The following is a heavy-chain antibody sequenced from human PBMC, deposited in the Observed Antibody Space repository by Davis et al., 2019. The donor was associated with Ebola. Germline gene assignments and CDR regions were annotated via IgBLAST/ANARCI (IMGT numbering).Heavy chain of an antibody. CDR1: GYSFTNYW. CDR2: IDPSDSYT. V-gene: IGHV5-10-1*01. CDR3: ARHGPGWLQSDY. J-gene: IGHJ4*02. D-gene: IGHD5-24*01. Sequence: GESLKISCKGSGYSFTNYWISWVRQMPGKGLEWMGRIDPSDSYTNYSPSFQGHVTISTDKSISTAYLQWSSLKASDTAMYYCARHGPGWLQSDYWGQGTLVTVSS.